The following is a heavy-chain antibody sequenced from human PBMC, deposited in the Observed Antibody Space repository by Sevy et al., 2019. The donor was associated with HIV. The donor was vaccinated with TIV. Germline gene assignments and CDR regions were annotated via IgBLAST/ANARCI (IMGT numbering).Heavy chain of an antibody. CDR2: IRYDGSNK. V-gene: IGHV3-30*02. CDR1: GFTFSSYG. J-gene: IGHJ6*02. D-gene: IGHD2-15*01. CDR3: ATSRYCSGGSCYGADYYYGMDV. Sequence: GESLKISCAASGFTFSSYGMHWVRQAPGKGLEWVAFIRYDGSNKYYADSVKGRFTISRDNSKNTLYLQMNSLRAEETAGYYCATSRYCSGGSCYGADYYYGMDVWGQGTTVTVSS.